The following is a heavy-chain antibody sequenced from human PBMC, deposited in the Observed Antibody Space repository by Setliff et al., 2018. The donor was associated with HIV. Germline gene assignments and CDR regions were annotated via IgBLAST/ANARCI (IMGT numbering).Heavy chain of an antibody. CDR3: AAWDPSRGYSYGYFDY. D-gene: IGHD5-18*01. CDR1: GYTFTSYD. CDR2: MNPNSGNT. Sequence: GASVKVSCKASGYTFTSYDINWVRQATGQGLEWMGWMNPNSGNTGYAQKFQGRVTMTRNTSISTAYMELSSLRSDDTAVYYCAAWDPSRGYSYGYFDYWGQGTLVTVSS. J-gene: IGHJ4*02. V-gene: IGHV1-8*01.